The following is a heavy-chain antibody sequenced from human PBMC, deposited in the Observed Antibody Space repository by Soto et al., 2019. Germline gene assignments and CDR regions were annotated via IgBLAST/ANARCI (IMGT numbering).Heavy chain of an antibody. J-gene: IGHJ4*02. CDR2: ISYDGSNK. CDR3: ARGYILEWFPFDY. Sequence: GGSLRLSCAASGFTFSSYAMHWVRQAPGKGLEWVAVISYDGSNKYYADSVKGRFTISRDNSKNTLYLQMNSLRAEDTAVYYCARGYILEWFPFDYWGQGTLVTVSS. D-gene: IGHD3-3*01. V-gene: IGHV3-30-3*01. CDR1: GFTFSSYA.